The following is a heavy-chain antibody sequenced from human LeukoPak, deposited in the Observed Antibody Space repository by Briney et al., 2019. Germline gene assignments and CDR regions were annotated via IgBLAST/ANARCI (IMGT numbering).Heavy chain of an antibody. D-gene: IGHD2/OR15-2a*01. V-gene: IGHV3-23*01. J-gene: IGHJ6*02. CDR3: AKVQGDSPLLYGMDV. CDR1: GFTFSSYA. Sequence: PGGSLRLSCAASGFTFSSYAMSWVRQAPGKGLEWVSAISGSGGSTYYADSVKGRFTISRDNSKNTLYLQMNSLRAEDTAVYYSAKVQGDSPLLYGMDVWGQGTTVTVSS. CDR2: ISGSGGST.